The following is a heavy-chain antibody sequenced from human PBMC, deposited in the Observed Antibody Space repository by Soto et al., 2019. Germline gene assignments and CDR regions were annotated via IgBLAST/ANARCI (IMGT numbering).Heavy chain of an antibody. CDR1: GYTFSDYY. CDR3: ARDPVPSIWHFDV. CDR2: INSKSGAT. V-gene: IGHV1-2*02. Sequence: QVQLVQSGAEVKKPGASVKVSCKASGYTFSDYYMHWVRQAPGQGLEWMGFINSKSGATNYAQKFQGRVTMSRDTSISTAYMELSNLRSDDTAIYYCARDPVPSIWHFDVWGRGPLVTVSS. J-gene: IGHJ2*01. D-gene: IGHD6-6*01.